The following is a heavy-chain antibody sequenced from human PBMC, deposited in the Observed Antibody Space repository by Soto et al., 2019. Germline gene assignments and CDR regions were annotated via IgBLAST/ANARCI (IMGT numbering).Heavy chain of an antibody. V-gene: IGHV3-30-3*01. CDR2: ISYDGSNK. CDR1: GFTFSSYA. J-gene: IGHJ4*02. CDR3: ARSPMVRGPPPGY. D-gene: IGHD3-10*01. Sequence: GGSLRLSCAASGFTFSSYAMHWVRQAPGKGLEWVAVISYDGSNKYYADSVKGRFTISRDNSKNTLYLQMNSLRAEDTAVYYCARSPMVRGPPPGYWGQGTLVTVSS.